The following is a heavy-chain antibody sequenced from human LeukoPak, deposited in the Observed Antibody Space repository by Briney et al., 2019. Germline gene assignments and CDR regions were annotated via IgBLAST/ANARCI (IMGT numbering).Heavy chain of an antibody. CDR2: FDPEDGET. V-gene: IGHV1-24*01. CDR3: ARVPCTSMSCFNWFDP. CDR1: GYTLTELS. Sequence: GASVKVSCKVSGYTLTELSMHWVRQAPGKGLEWMGGFDPEDGETIYAQKFQGRVTMTTDTSTSTAYMELRRLRSDDTAVYYCARVPCTSMSCFNWFDPWGQGTLVTVPS. D-gene: IGHD2-2*01. J-gene: IGHJ5*02.